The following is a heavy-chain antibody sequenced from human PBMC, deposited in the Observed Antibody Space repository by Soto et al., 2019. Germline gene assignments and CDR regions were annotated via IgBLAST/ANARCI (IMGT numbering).Heavy chain of an antibody. CDR2: ISYDGSDK. Sequence: QVQLVESGGGVVQPGRSLRLSCAASGFTLSSYAMHWVRQAPGKGLGWVAVISYDGSDKYYADSVKGRFTISRDNSKXXXXXXXXXXXXXXTXVYYCARRYCSGGYCYFDYWGQGTLVTVSS. CDR1: GFTLSSYA. CDR3: ARRYCSGGYCYFDY. V-gene: IGHV3-30-3*01. J-gene: IGHJ4*02. D-gene: IGHD2-15*01.